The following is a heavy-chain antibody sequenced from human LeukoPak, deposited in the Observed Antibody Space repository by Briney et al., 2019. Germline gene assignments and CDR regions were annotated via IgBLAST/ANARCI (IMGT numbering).Heavy chain of an antibody. Sequence: PSETLSLTCTVSGGSVYTSDYYWGWVRQPPGKGPEWIGDIFYTGKTNYNPSLKSRVSISIDTSKNQFSLKLTPVTAADTAVYYCARVFDSWGQGTLVTVSS. J-gene: IGHJ4*02. CDR2: IFYTGKT. V-gene: IGHV4-39*07. CDR3: ARVFDS. CDR1: GGSVYTSDYY.